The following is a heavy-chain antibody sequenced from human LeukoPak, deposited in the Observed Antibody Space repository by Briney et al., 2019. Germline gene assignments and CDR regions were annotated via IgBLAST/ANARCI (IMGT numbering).Heavy chain of an antibody. CDR2: IIPIFGTA. V-gene: IGHV1-69*13. D-gene: IGHD3-3*02. J-gene: IGHJ6*03. CDR3: ASPILSPRDYMDV. Sequence: ASVKVSCKASGGTFSSYAISWVRQAPGQGLEWMGGIIPIFGTANYVQKFQGRVTITADESTSTAYMELSSLRSEDTAVYYCASPILSPRDYMDVWGKGTTVTVSS. CDR1: GGTFSSYA.